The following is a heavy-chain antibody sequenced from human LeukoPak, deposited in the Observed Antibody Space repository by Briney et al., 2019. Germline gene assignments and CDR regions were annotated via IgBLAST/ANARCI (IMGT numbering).Heavy chain of an antibody. CDR2: ISSSSSYI. CDR3: AGSSSVSTRDY. CDR1: GFTFSSYS. J-gene: IGHJ4*02. D-gene: IGHD6-6*01. V-gene: IGHV3-21*01. Sequence: PGGSLRLSCAASGFTFSSYSMNWVRQAPGKGLEWVSSISSSSSYIYYADSVKSRFTISRDNAKNSLYLQMNSLRAEDTAVYYCAGSSSVSTRDYWGQGTLVTVSS.